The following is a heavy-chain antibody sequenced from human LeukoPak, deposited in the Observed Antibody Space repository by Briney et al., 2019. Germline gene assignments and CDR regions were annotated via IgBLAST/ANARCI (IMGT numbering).Heavy chain of an antibody. Sequence: SETLSPTCTVSGGSITSRYWSWIRQPPGKGLEWIGYVYSSGSTKYNPSLESRVTISVDTSRNEFSLKLSSVTAADTAVYYCASQSPGDTPFDYWAREPWSPSPQ. CDR3: ASQSPGDTPFDY. D-gene: IGHD3-16*01. CDR1: GGSITSRY. V-gene: IGHV4-59*11. J-gene: IGHJ4*02. CDR2: VYSSGST.